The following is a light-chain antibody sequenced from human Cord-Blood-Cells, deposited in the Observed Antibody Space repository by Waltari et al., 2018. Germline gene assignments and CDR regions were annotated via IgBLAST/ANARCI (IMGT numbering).Light chain of an antibody. Sequence: QSALTQPRSVSGSPGQSVTISCTGTSSDVGVSNYVSWYQQHPGKAPKLMIYDVSKRPSGGPDRFSGSKSGNTASLTISGLQAEDEADYYCCSYAGSYTFEVFGGGTKLTVL. CDR1: SSDVGVSNY. CDR2: DVS. J-gene: IGLJ3*02. V-gene: IGLV2-11*01. CDR3: CSYAGSYTFEV.